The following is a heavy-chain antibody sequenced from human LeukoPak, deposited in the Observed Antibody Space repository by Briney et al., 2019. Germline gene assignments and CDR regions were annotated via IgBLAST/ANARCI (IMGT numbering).Heavy chain of an antibody. Sequence: GGSLRLSCAASGFTFSSYWMHWVRQAPGKGLVWVSRINSDGSSTTYADSVKGRFTISRDNPKNTLYLQMNSLRAEDTGVYFCARVFSGWYFYFDNWGQGTLVTVSS. CDR2: INSDGSST. CDR1: GFTFSSYW. V-gene: IGHV3-74*01. J-gene: IGHJ4*02. CDR3: ARVFSGWYFYFDN. D-gene: IGHD6-19*01.